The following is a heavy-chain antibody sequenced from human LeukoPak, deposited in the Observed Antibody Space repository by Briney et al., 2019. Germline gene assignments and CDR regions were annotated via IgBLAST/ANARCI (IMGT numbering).Heavy chain of an antibody. V-gene: IGHV1-58*02. D-gene: IGHD3-9*01. J-gene: IGHJ6*02. CDR1: GFTFTSSD. Sequence: SVKVSCKASGFTFTSSDMQWVRQARGQRLEGIGWIVVGSGNTNYAQKFQERVTITRDMSTSTAYMELSSLRSEDTAVYYRAAARYFDWFGYGMDVWGQGTTVTVSS. CDR3: AAARYFDWFGYGMDV. CDR2: IVVGSGNT.